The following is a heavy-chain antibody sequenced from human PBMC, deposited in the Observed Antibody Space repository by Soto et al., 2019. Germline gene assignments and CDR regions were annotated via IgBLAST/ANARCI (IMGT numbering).Heavy chain of an antibody. J-gene: IGHJ5*02. CDR3: ARDHPPYCSSTSCYSWFDP. Sequence: SETLSLTCTVSGGSISSYYWSWIRQPPGKGLEWIGYIYYSGSTNYNPSLKSRVTISVDTSKNQFSLKLSSVTAADTAVYYCARDHPPYCSSTSCYSWFDPWGQGTLVTVS. D-gene: IGHD2-2*01. CDR1: GGSISSYY. CDR2: IYYSGST. V-gene: IGHV4-59*01.